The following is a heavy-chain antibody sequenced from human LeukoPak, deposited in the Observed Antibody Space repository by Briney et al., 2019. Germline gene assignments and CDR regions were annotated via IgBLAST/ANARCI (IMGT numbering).Heavy chain of an antibody. CDR2: IYYSGST. V-gene: IGHV4-59*01. D-gene: IGHD2-2*01. Sequence: SETLSLTCTVSGGSISSYYWSWIRQPPGKGLEWIGYIYYSGSTNYNPSLKSRVTISVDTSKNQFSLKLSSVTAADTAVYYCASPRYQLLPYYYYYGMDVWGQGTTVTVSS. CDR3: ASPRYQLLPYYYYYGMDV. J-gene: IGHJ6*02. CDR1: GGSISSYY.